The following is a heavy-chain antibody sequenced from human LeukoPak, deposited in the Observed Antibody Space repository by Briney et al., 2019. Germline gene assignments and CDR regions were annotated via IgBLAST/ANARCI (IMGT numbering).Heavy chain of an antibody. J-gene: IGHJ4*02. Sequence: GGSLRLSCAASGFTLSSCWMHWVRQTPGKGPVWVSRINSDGSSTSYADSVKGRFTISRDNAKNTLYLQMNSLRAEDTAVYYCARGNSHSFDYWGKGALVTVSS. D-gene: IGHD4-11*01. CDR2: INSDGSST. CDR3: ARGNSHSFDY. V-gene: IGHV3-74*01. CDR1: GFTLSSCW.